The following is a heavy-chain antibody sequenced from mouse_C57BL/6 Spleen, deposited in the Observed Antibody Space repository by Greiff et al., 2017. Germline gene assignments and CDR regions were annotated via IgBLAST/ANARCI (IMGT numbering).Heavy chain of an antibody. CDR2: IYPGDGDT. Sequence: VQLQQSGAELVKPGASVKISCKASGYAFSSYWMNWVKQRPGKGLEWIGQIYPGDGDTNYNGKFKGKATLTADKSSSTAYMQLSSLTSEDSEVYFCERSASSYDGAMDDWGQGTSVTVSS. V-gene: IGHV1-80*01. CDR3: ERSASSYDGAMDD. J-gene: IGHJ4*01. CDR1: GYAFSSYW. D-gene: IGHD2-12*01.